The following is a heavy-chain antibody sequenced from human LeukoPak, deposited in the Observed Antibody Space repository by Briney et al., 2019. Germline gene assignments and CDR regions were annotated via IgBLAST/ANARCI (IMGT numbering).Heavy chain of an antibody. CDR1: GLTVSYNY. V-gene: IGHV3-66*01. CDR2: IYSGGTT. CDR3: ARDGFTMIVVGWYFDL. D-gene: IGHD3-22*01. Sequence: GGSLRLSCAASGLTVSYNYMSWVRQTPGKGLEWVSVIYSGGTTYYADSVKGRFTISRDNSKNTLYLQMNSLRAEDTAVYYCARDGFTMIVVGWYFDLWGRGTLVTVSS. J-gene: IGHJ2*01.